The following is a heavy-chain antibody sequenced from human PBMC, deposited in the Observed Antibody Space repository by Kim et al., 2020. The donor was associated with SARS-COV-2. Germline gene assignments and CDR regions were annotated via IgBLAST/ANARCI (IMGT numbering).Heavy chain of an antibody. V-gene: IGHV3-21*01. Sequence: GGSLRLSCAASGFTFSSYSMNWVRQAPGKGLEWVSSISSSSSYIYYADSVKGRFTISRDNAKNSLYLQMNSLRAEDTAVYYCARVEAHLNFDSITFGGVIVTQRTLDYWGQGTLVTVSS. CDR3: ARVEAHLNFDSITFGGVIVTQRTLDY. CDR2: ISSSSSYI. D-gene: IGHD3-16*02. CDR1: GFTFSSYS. J-gene: IGHJ4*02.